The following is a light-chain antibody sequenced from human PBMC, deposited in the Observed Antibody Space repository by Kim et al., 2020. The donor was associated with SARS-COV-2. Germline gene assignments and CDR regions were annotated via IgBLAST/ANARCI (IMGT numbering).Light chain of an antibody. J-gene: IGKJ3*01. CDR2: VAS. Sequence: DIQLTQSPSFLSASVGDRVTITCRASQDISNYLAWYQQKPAKAPKLLIYVASTLQSGVPPRFSGSGSGTEFTLTISSLQPEDVATYYCQHLNGYPLAFGPGTKVDIK. CDR3: QHLNGYPLA. CDR1: QDISNY. V-gene: IGKV1-9*01.